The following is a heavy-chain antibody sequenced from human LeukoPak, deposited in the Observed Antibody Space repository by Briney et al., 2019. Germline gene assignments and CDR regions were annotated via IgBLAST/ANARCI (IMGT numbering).Heavy chain of an antibody. CDR2: IIPIFGTA. J-gene: IGHJ6*03. D-gene: IGHD2-2*02. CDR3: ARESREIVVPAAIRDYYYYMDV. CDR1: GGTFSSYA. Sequence: SVTVSFTASGGTFSSYAISWVRQAPGQGLEWMGGIIPIFGTANYAQKFQGRVTITTDESTSTAYMELSSLRSEDTAVYYCARESREIVVPAAIRDYYYYMDVWGKGTTVTVSS. V-gene: IGHV1-69*05.